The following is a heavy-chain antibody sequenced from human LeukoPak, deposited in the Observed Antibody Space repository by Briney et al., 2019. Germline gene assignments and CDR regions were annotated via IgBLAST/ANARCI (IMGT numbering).Heavy chain of an antibody. CDR1: GGTFSSYA. J-gene: IGHJ6*03. Sequence: GASVKVSCKASGGTFSSYAISCVRQAPGQGLEWMGGIIPIFGTANYAQKFQGRVTITADESTSTAYMELSSLRSEDAAVYYCARGNRHYYYYYYMDVWGKGTTVTVSS. V-gene: IGHV1-69*13. D-gene: IGHD1-14*01. CDR3: ARGNRHYYYYYYMDV. CDR2: IIPIFGTA.